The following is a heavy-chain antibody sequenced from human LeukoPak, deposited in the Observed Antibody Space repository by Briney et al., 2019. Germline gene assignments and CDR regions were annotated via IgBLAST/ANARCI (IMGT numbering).Heavy chain of an antibody. CDR3: ARDLGLHYYDSSGYYYSLAFDI. J-gene: IGHJ3*02. Sequence: ASVKVSCKASGYTFTSYGISWVRQAPGQGLEWMGWISAYNGNTNYAQKLQGRVTMTTDTSTSTAYMELRSLRSDDTAVYYCARDLGLHYYDSSGYYYSLAFDIWGQGTMVTVSS. CDR1: GYTFTSYG. CDR2: ISAYNGNT. D-gene: IGHD3-22*01. V-gene: IGHV1-18*01.